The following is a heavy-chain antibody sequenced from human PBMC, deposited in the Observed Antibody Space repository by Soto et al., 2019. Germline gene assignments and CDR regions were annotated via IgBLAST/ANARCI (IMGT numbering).Heavy chain of an antibody. CDR3: TSVFYN. J-gene: IGHJ4*02. Sequence: PGGSLRLSCAASGFTLSNQWMHWVRQAPGKGLVWVSRIDDESGTSYADSVKGRFTVSRDNTKNTLYLQMNSLRAEDTAVYYCTSVFYNWGQGTLVTVSS. CDR2: IDDESGT. V-gene: IGHV3-74*01. CDR1: GFTLSNQW.